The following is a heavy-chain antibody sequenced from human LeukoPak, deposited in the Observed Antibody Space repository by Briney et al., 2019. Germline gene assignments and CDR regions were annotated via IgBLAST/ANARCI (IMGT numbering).Heavy chain of an antibody. V-gene: IGHV5-51*01. D-gene: IGHD6-6*01. CDR1: GYSFTSYW. CDR3: ARHQGSHSYSSPLDY. CDR2: IYPGDSDT. Sequence: GESLKISCKSSGYSFTSYWIGWVRQMPGKGLEGMGIIYPGDSDTRYSPSFQGQVTISADTSISTAYLQRSSLKASDTAMYYCARHQGSHSYSSPLDYWGQGTLVTVSS. J-gene: IGHJ4*02.